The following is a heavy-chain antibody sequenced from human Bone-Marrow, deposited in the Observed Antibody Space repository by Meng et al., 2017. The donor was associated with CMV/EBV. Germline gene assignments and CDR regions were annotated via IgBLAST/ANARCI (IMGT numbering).Heavy chain of an antibody. D-gene: IGHD6-25*01. CDR3: AFYSSSGYYFDY. CDR2: IKYDATET. CDR1: GFIFNTYN. V-gene: IGHV3-30*02. Sequence: GESLKIFCEASGFIFNTYNMHWVRQAAGKGLEWLSFIKYDATETSYADSVRGRFFVSRDNTRKILFLQLSRLRPEDSGRYYCAFYSSSGYYFDYWGQGALVTVSS. J-gene: IGHJ4*02.